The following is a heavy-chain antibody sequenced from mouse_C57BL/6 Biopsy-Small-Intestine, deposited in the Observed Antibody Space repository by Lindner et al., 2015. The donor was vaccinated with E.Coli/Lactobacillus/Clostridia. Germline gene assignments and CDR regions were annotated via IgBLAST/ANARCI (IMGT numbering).Heavy chain of an antibody. V-gene: IGHV1S18*01. J-gene: IGHJ4*01. CDR3: AVLYGSGTYYRDY. CDR2: IVVGSGNT. CDR1: GFTFTSSS. Sequence: SVKVSCKTSGFTFTSSSIQWVRQARGQRLEWIGYIVVGSGNTNYAQKFQERVTITRDKSTRTVNMELSSLRSEDTATYYCAVLYGSGTYYRDYWGQGTLVTVSS. D-gene: IGHD2-10*02.